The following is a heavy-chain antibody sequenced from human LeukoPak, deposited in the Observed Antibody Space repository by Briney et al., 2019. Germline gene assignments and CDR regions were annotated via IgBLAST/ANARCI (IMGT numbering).Heavy chain of an antibody. Sequence: SETLSLTCTVSGGSISSSSYYWGWIRQPPGKEVEWIGSIYYSGSTYYNPSLKSRVTISVDTSKNQFSLKLSSVTAADTAVYYCARDESYSNYNNWFDPWGQGTLVTVSS. V-gene: IGHV4-39*07. D-gene: IGHD4-11*01. CDR3: ARDESYSNYNNWFDP. CDR2: IYYSGST. J-gene: IGHJ5*02. CDR1: GGSISSSSYY.